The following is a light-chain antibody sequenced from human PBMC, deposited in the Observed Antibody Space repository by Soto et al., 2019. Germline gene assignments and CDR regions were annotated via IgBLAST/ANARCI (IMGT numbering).Light chain of an antibody. V-gene: IGLV2-11*01. CDR3: CSYAGSYTHYV. J-gene: IGLJ1*01. CDR2: DVS. Sequence: QSALTQPRPVSGSPGQSITISCTGTSSDVGGYNYVSWYRQHPGKAPKLMIYDVSKRPSGVPDRFSGSKSGNTASLTISGLQAEDEADYYCCSYAGSYTHYVFGTGTKLTVL. CDR1: SSDVGGYNY.